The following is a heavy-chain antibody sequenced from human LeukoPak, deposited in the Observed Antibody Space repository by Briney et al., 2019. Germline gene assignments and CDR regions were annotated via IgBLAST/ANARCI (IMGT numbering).Heavy chain of an antibody. CDR3: ARDPNLRYDWFDP. D-gene: IGHD4-17*01. Sequence: ASVKVSCKASGYTFTGYYMHWVRQAPGQGLEWMGWINPNSGGTNYAQKFQGRVTMTRDTSISTAYMELSRLRSDDTAVYYCARDPNLRYDWFDPWGQGALVTVSS. V-gene: IGHV1-2*02. CDR1: GYTFTGYY. CDR2: INPNSGGT. J-gene: IGHJ5*02.